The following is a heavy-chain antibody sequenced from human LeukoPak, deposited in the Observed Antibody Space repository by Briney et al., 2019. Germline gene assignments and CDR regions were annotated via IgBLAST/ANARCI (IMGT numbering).Heavy chain of an antibody. D-gene: IGHD3-22*01. J-gene: IGHJ3*02. CDR1: GYTFTSYD. CDR2: MNPNSGNT. CDR3: ARDTLPNYYDSSGYYTPPQDAFDI. Sequence: ASVKVSCKASGYTFTSYDINWVRQATGQGLEWMGWMNPNSGNTGYAQKFQGRVTMTRNTSISTAYMELSSLRSEDTAVYYCARDTLPNYYDSSGYYTPPQDAFDIWGQGTMVTVSS. V-gene: IGHV1-8*01.